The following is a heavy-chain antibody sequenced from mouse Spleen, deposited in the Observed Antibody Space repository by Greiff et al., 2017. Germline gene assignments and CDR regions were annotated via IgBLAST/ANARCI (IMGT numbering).Heavy chain of an antibody. CDR1: GFTFSSYT. V-gene: IGHV5-9*04. J-gene: IGHJ3*01. Sequence: EVKLMESGGGLVKPGGSLKLSCAASGFTFSSYTMSWVRQTPAKRLEWVATISSGGGNTYYPDSVKGRFTISRDNAKNTLYLQMSSLKSEDTAMYCCARHFASQGFAYWGQGTLVTVSA. CDR3: ARHFASQGFAY. CDR2: ISSGGGNT.